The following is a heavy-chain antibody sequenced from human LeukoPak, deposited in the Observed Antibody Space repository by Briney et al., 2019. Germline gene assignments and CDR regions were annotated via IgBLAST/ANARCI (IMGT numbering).Heavy chain of an antibody. CDR3: ARVDSSSSGY. V-gene: IGHV1-2*02. CDR2: INPNSGGT. J-gene: IGHJ4*02. Sequence: ASVNVSCKASGYSFTGYYMHWVRQAAGQGLEWMGWINPNSGGTNYAQKFQGRVTMTRDTSISTAYMELSRLRSDDTAVYYCARVDSSSSGYWGQGTLVTVSS. D-gene: IGHD6-13*01. CDR1: GYSFTGYY.